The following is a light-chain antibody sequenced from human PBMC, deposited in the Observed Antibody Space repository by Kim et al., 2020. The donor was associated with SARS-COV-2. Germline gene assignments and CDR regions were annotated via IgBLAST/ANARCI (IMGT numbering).Light chain of an antibody. CDR2: DVS. J-gene: IGLJ3*02. CDR1: SSDVGGYNY. Sequence: QSALTQPASVSGSPGQSITISCTGTSSDVGGYNYVSWYQQRPGIAPKLMIYDVSKRPSGVPSRFSGSKSGNTASLSISGLQAEDEAHYYCSSYTSSNTLLFGAGTKLTVL. V-gene: IGLV2-14*01. CDR3: SSYTSSNTLL.